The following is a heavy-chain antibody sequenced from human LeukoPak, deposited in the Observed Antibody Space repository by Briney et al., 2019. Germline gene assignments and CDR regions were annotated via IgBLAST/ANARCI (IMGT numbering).Heavy chain of an antibody. D-gene: IGHD1-26*01. J-gene: IGHJ6*03. Sequence: GGSLRLSCAASGFTFSSYSMNWVRQAPGKGLEWVSSISSSSSYIYYADSVKGRFTISRDNAKNSLYLQMNSLRAEDTAVYYCARDPLSGSHGEYYYYMDVWGKGTTVTVSS. CDR2: ISSSSSYI. CDR3: ARDPLSGSHGEYYYYMDV. CDR1: GFTFSSYS. V-gene: IGHV3-21*01.